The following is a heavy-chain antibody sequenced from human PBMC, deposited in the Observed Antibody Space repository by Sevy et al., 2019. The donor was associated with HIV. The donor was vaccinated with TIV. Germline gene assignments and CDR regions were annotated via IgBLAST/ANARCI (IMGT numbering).Heavy chain of an antibody. J-gene: IGHJ3*01. Sequence: GGSLRLSCAASGFSFTSHYINWIRQAPGKGLEWISYISTSGGAVYYADSVKGRFTISRDNGKNTVDLQMNTLRDEETAVYYCARVSRVHSFGPGSYYSDYFDVWGQGTMVTVSS. CDR2: ISTSGGAV. D-gene: IGHD3-10*01. CDR3: ARVSRVHSFGPGSYYSDYFDV. CDR1: GFSFTSHY. V-gene: IGHV3-11*01.